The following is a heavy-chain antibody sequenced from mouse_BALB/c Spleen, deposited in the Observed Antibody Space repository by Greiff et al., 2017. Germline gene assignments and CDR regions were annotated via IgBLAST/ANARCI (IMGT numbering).Heavy chain of an antibody. CDR3: TRDSTMITYWYFDV. V-gene: IGHV5-6-4*01. J-gene: IGHJ1*01. CDR2: ISSGGSYT. Sequence: EVQLVESGGGLVKPGGSLKLSCAASGFTFSSYTMSWVRQTPEKRLEWVATISSGGSYTYYPDSVKGRFTISRDNAKNTLYLQMSSLKSEDTAMYYCTRDSTMITYWYFDVWGAGTTVTVSS. D-gene: IGHD2-4*01. CDR1: GFTFSSYT.